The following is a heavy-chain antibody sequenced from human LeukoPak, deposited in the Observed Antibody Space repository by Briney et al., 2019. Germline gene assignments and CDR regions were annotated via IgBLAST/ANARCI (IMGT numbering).Heavy chain of an antibody. J-gene: IGHJ4*02. CDR2: LSGSGGTT. CDR3: ARPTVEMATIWASYYFDY. CDR1: GFTFSSYA. D-gene: IGHD5-24*01. Sequence: GGSLTLYCAASGFTFSSYAMSWVRQAPGKGLEWVSALSGSGGTTYYADSVKGRVTISRDNSKNTLYLQMNSLRAEDTAVYYCARPTVEMATIWASYYFDYWGQGTLVTVSS. V-gene: IGHV3-23*01.